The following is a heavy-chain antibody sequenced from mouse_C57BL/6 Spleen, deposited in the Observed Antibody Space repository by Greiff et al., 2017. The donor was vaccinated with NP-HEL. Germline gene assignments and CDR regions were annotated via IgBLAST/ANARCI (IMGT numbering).Heavy chain of an antibody. J-gene: IGHJ3*01. CDR2: IYPGSGST. CDR1: GYTFTSYW. Sequence: QVQLQQPGAELVQPGASVKMSCKASGYTFTSYWITWVKQRPGQGLEWIGDIYPGSGSTNYNEKFKSKATLSVDTSSSTAYMQLSSLTSEAFAVCYCAMEWEYCGSSYVFAYWSQGTLVTVSA. D-gene: IGHD1-1*01. V-gene: IGHV1-55*01. CDR3: AMEWEYCGSSYVFAY.